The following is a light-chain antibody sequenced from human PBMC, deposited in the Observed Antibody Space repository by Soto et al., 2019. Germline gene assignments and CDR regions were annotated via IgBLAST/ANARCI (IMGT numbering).Light chain of an antibody. CDR2: ENN. J-gene: IGLJ2*01. CDR1: SSNIGNNY. CDR3: ETWDTSLSAGV. Sequence: QSVLTQPPSVSAAPGQKVTISCSGSSSNIGNNYVSWYQQLPGTAPKLLIYENNKRPSWIPDRFSGSKSGTSATLGITGLQTGDEADYYCETWDTSLSAGVFGGGTKRPS. V-gene: IGLV1-51*02.